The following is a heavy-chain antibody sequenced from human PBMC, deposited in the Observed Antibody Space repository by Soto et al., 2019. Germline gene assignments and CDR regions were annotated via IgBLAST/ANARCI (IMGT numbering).Heavy chain of an antibody. CDR1: RVSFHDYV. J-gene: IGHJ3*01. CDR2: ISYNSRVI. D-gene: IGHD1-26*01. CDR3: VTPNSDSFSEGFNL. Sequence: EVKLVESGGGLVQPGRSLRLSCAASRVSFHDYVMHWVRQAPGKGLEWVSGISYNSRVIDYADSVKGRFTISRDNAENSLYLQMNSLTPEDTALYYCVTPNSDSFSEGFNLWGQGTMVTVSS. V-gene: IGHV3-9*01.